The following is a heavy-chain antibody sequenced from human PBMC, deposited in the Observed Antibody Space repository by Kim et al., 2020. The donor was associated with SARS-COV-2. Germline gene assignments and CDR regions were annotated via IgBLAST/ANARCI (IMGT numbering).Heavy chain of an antibody. CDR1: GFTFSSYT. D-gene: IGHD1-26*01. CDR2: IHGSGKPT. Sequence: GGSLRLSCVASGFTFSSYTMSWVRQAPGKGLEWVSAIHGSGKPTYHADSVKGRLTISRDNSKTTLYLEMSSLRPEDTALYYCAKGPWDLPHVFDIWGQGTTVTVSS. CDR3: AKGPWDLPHVFDI. V-gene: IGHV3-23*01. J-gene: IGHJ3*02.